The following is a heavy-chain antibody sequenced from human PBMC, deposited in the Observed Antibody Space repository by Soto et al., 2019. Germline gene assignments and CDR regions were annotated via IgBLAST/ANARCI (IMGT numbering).Heavy chain of an antibody. CDR1: GGSFSGYY. D-gene: IGHD2-2*01. CDR2: INHSGST. J-gene: IGHJ4*02. CDR3: ARVGYCSSASCPFDY. V-gene: IGHV4-34*01. Sequence: SETLSLTCAVYGGSFSGYYWSWIRQPPGKGLEWIGEINHSGSTNYNPSLKSRVTISADTSKNQFSLKLTSVTAADTAVYYCARVGYCSSASCPFDYWGQGTLVTVSS.